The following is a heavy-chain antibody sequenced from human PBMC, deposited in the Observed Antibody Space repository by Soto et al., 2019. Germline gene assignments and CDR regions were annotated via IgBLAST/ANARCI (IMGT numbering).Heavy chain of an antibody. Sequence: GGSLRLSCAASDFTFSNAWINWVRQAPGKGLEWVGRIKSKTHGGTTDFAAPVKGRFAISRGDSKSIAYLQMNSLKTEDTAVYYCTRAFYVEWVPDVWGKGTTVTVSS. CDR2: IKSKTHGGTT. D-gene: IGHD1-26*01. J-gene: IGHJ6*04. V-gene: IGHV3-15*07. CDR1: DFTFSNAW. CDR3: TRAFYVEWVPDV.